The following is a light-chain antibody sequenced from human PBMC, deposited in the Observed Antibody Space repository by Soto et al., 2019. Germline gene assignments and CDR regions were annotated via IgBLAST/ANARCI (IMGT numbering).Light chain of an antibody. CDR3: RQDYHCQLT. Sequence: THLTQSPSSLSTSVVTRGTIPCLASQGIRNDLVWYQQKTGEDPTLLLFYGSSLKSGVPPKLCSSGSCRELSTLTSSLQPKDFATYYCRQDYHCQLTFGGGTKVDIK. V-gene: IGKV1-6*01. CDR2: YGS. CDR1: QGIRND. J-gene: IGKJ4*01.